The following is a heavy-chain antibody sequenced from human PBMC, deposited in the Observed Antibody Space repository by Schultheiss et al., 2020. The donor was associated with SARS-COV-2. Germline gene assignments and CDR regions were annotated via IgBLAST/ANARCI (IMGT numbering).Heavy chain of an antibody. V-gene: IGHV2-26*01. J-gene: IGHJ2*01. CDR1: GFSLSNARMG. CDR2: IFSNDEK. D-gene: IGHD2-21*02. CDR3: APPTARKYFVR. Sequence: SGPTLVQPTETLTLTCTVSGFSLSNARMGVSWIRQPPGKALEWLAHIFSNDEKSYSKSLKSRLTISKDTSKSQVVLTMTNMDPVDTATSYCAPPTARKYFVRWGRGTLVTVSS.